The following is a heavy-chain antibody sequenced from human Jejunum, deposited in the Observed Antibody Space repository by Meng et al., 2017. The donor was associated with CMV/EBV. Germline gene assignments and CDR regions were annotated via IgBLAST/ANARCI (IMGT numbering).Heavy chain of an antibody. Sequence: FTFSSYSMSWVLQAPGKGLEWVSSITTTTNYIYYAESVKGRYTISRDNAKNSLYLQMNSLRAEDTAAYYCARSLATQYYYYGMDVWGQGTTVTVSS. J-gene: IGHJ6*02. D-gene: IGHD6-6*01. V-gene: IGHV3-21*01. CDR1: FTFSSYS. CDR3: ARSLATQYYYYGMDV. CDR2: ITTTTNYI.